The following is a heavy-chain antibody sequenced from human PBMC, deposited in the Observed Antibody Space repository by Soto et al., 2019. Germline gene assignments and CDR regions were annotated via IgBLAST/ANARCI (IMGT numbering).Heavy chain of an antibody. V-gene: IGHV3-30-3*01. J-gene: IGHJ6*02. CDR1: GFTFSSYA. D-gene: IGHD1-1*01. CDR3: ARVPNWTLYYYYYGMDV. CDR2: ISYDGSNK. Sequence: GGSLRLSCAASGFTFSSYAMHWVRQAPGKGLEWVAVISYDGSNKYYADSVKGRFTNSRDNSKNTLYLQMNSLSAKDTAVYYCARVPNWTLYYYYYGMDVWGQGTTVTVSS.